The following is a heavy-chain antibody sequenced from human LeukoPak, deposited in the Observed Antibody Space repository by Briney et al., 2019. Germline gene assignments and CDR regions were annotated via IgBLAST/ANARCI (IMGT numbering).Heavy chain of an antibody. V-gene: IGHV3-7*01. J-gene: IGHJ4*02. D-gene: IGHD3-22*01. Sequence: PGGSLRLSCAASGSTFSSYWMSWVRQAPGKGLEWVANIKQDGSEKYYVDSVKGRFTISRDNAKNSLYLQMNSLRAEDTAVYYCARGDYYDSSGFYYWGQGTLVTVSS. CDR3: ARGDYYDSSGFYY. CDR2: IKQDGSEK. CDR1: GSTFSSYW.